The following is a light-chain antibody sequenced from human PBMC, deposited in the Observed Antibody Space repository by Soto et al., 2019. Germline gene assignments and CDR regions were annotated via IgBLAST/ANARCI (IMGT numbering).Light chain of an antibody. CDR2: GAS. J-gene: IGKJ3*01. CDR1: QSVYSSY. V-gene: IGKV3-20*01. Sequence: EIVLTQSPGTLTLSPGERATLSCRASQSVYSSYLAWYQQKPGQAPRLLIFGASSRATGIPDRFSGSGSGADVTLTISRLEPEDFAVYYYQQYGTSPFTFGPGTKVDIK. CDR3: QQYGTSPFT.